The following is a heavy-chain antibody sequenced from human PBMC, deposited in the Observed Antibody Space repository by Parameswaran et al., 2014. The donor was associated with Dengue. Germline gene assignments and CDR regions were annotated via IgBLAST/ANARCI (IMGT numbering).Heavy chain of an antibody. J-gene: IGHJ4*02. CDR3: ARGEVLNSYYFDY. D-gene: IGHD4-23*01. Sequence: WIRQPPGKGLEWVAIIWSDGSNEFYADSVRGRFTISRDNSKNTLYLEISKLRVEDTAVYFCARGEVLNSYYFDYWGQGTLVTVSS. V-gene: IGHV3-33*01. CDR2: IWSDGSNE.